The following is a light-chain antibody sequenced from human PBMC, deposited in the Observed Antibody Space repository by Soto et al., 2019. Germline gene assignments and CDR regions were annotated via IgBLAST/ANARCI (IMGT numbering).Light chain of an antibody. CDR2: EVR. J-gene: IGLJ1*01. CDR1: SSDVGDYNY. V-gene: IGLV2-14*01. CDR3: TSYTSSRTLYV. Sequence: QSVLTQPASVSGSPGQSITISCTGTSSDVGDYNYVSWYQHHPGKAPKLMIYEVRNRPSGVSNRFSGSKSGNTASLTISGLQAEDEADYYCTSYTSSRTLYVFGTGTKVTVL.